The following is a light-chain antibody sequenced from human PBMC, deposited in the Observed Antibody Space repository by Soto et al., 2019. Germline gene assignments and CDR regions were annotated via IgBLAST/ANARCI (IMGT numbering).Light chain of an antibody. CDR2: GAS. Sequence: EIVMTQSPATLSVSPGERATLSCRASQSLNTNLAWYQQKLGQAPRLLIYGASTRATGIPARFSGSGSGTEFTLIINSLQSEDFAVYYCQQYNNWPRTFGQGTKVEIK. CDR1: QSLNTN. V-gene: IGKV3-15*01. CDR3: QQYNNWPRT. J-gene: IGKJ1*01.